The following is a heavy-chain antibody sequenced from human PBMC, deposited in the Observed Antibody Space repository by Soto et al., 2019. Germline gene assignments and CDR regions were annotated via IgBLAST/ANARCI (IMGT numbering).Heavy chain of an antibody. CDR3: TRQTDCSGGSCPVGDI. J-gene: IGHJ3*02. CDR1: GFTFSGSA. V-gene: IGHV3-73*01. D-gene: IGHD2-15*01. CDR2: IRSKANSYAT. Sequence: GGSLRLSCAASGFTFSGSAMHWVRQASGKGLEWVGRIRSKANSYATAYAASVKGRFTISRDDSKNTAYLQMNSLKTEDTAVYYCTRQTDCSGGSCPVGDIWGQGTMVTVSS.